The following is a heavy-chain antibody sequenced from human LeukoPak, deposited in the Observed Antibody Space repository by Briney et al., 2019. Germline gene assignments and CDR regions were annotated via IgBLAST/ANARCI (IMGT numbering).Heavy chain of an antibody. CDR2: ISYDGSNK. CDR3: AKDGGGSMDY. V-gene: IGHV3-30*18. D-gene: IGHD3-16*01. Sequence: GGSLRLSCAASGFTFSSYGMHWVRQAPGKGLEWMAVISYDGSNKYYADSVKGRFTISRDNSKNTLYLQMNSLRAEDTAVYYCAKDGGGSMDYWGQGTLVTVSS. CDR1: GFTFSSYG. J-gene: IGHJ4*02.